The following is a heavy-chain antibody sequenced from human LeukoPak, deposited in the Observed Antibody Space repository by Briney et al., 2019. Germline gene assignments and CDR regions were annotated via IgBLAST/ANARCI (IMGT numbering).Heavy chain of an antibody. J-gene: IGHJ3*02. CDR3: ARLGNDAFDI. Sequence: GGSLRLSCAASGFTFSSYSMNWVLQAPGKGLEWVSSISSSSSYIYYADSVKGRFTISRDNAKNSLYLQMNSLRAEDTAVYYCARLGNDAFDIWGQGTMVTVSS. CDR1: GFTFSSYS. V-gene: IGHV3-21*01. CDR2: ISSSSSYI. D-gene: IGHD7-27*01.